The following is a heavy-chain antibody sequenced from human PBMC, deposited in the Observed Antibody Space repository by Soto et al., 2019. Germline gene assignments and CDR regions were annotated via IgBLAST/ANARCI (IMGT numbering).Heavy chain of an antibody. D-gene: IGHD1-26*01. CDR3: ARVQWELLSYFDN. CDR2: LYYSGST. J-gene: IGHJ4*02. CDR1: GGSISSSNYY. Sequence: PSATLSLTRTVSGGSISSSNYYWARIRQCPGKGLEWVPPLYYSGSTYSNPSLKSRVTISVDTSKNQFSLKLNSVTAADAVLYYCARVQWELLSYFDNWGLGTLVTVS. V-gene: IGHV4-39*01.